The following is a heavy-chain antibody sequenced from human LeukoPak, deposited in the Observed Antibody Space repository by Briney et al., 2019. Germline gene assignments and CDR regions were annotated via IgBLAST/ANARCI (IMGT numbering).Heavy chain of an antibody. V-gene: IGHV3-21*01. CDR1: GFTFSSYS. Sequence: PGGSLRLSCAASGFTFSSYSMNWVRQAPGKGLEWVSSISSSSSYIYYADSVKGRFPISRDNAKNSLYLQMNSLRAEDTAVYYCARGYSSGWFDYWGQGTLVTVSS. CDR2: ISSSSSYI. D-gene: IGHD6-19*01. J-gene: IGHJ4*02. CDR3: ARGYSSGWFDY.